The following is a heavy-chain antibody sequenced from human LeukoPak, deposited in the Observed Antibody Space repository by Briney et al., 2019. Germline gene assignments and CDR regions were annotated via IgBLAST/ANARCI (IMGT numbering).Heavy chain of an antibody. CDR3: AKVALSSAVAHTYIVGYFDY. V-gene: IGHV3-9*01. CDR2: ISWNSGSV. J-gene: IGHJ4*02. D-gene: IGHD6-19*01. Sequence: PGGSLRLSCAASTFTFDDFAMHWVRQAPGKGLEWVSGISWNSGSVAYADSVKGRFTISRDNAKNSLYLQMNSLRPEDTALYYCAKVALSSAVAHTYIVGYFDYWGQGTLVTVSS. CDR1: TFTFDDFA.